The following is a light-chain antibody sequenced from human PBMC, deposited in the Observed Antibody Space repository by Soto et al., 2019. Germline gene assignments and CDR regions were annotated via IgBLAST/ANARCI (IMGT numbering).Light chain of an antibody. V-gene: IGLV1-51*01. Sequence: QSVLTQPPSVSAAPGQKVTLSCSGRSSKIGNNYVSWYQQLPGTAPKLLIYDNNKRPSGIPDRFSGSKSGTSATLGITGLQTGDEADYYCGTWDSSLSVVVFGGGTKLTVL. CDR1: SSKIGNNY. CDR3: GTWDSSLSVVV. CDR2: DNN. J-gene: IGLJ2*01.